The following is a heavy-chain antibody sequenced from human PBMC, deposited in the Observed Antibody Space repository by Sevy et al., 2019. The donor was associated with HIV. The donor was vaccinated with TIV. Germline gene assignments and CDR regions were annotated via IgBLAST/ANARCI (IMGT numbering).Heavy chain of an antibody. D-gene: IGHD2-2*03. CDR1: GFTFSSYG. V-gene: IGHV3-33*01. CDR2: IWYDGSNK. CDR3: ARDLVDIVVVPAAVYYYYYGMDV. Sequence: GGSLRLSCAASGFTFSSYGMHWVRQAPGKGLEWVAVIWYDGSNKYYVDSVKGRFTISRDNSKNTLYLQMNSLRAEDTAVYYCARDLVDIVVVPAAVYYYYYGMDVWGQGTTVTVSS. J-gene: IGHJ6*02.